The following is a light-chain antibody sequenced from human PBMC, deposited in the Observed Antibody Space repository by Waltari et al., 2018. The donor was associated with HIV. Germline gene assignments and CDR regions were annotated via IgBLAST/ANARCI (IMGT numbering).Light chain of an antibody. CDR1: SNDVGRSDY. CDR2: EVT. J-gene: IGLJ1*01. Sequence: QSALTQPASVSGSPGQSITISCTGTSNDVGRSDYVSSYQHHPGQAPKLVIYEVTNRPSGISNRFSGSKSGNTASLTISGLQAEDEADYYCSSYVVNSTPYVFGSGTKVTVL. V-gene: IGLV2-14*01. CDR3: SSYVVNSTPYV.